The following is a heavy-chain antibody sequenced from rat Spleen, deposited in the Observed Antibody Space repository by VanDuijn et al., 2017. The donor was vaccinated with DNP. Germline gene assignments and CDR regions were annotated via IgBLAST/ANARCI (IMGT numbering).Heavy chain of an antibody. Sequence: EVQLVESGGGLVQPGRSLKLSCAASGFTFSNYDMAWVRQAPTKGLEWVASISTSGGSTYYRDSVKGRFTVSRDNAKSTLYLQMDSLRSEDKATYYGARGLARDYWGQGVMVTVSS. D-gene: IGHD4-6*01. J-gene: IGHJ2*01. CDR3: ARGLARDY. CDR2: ISTSGGST. CDR1: GFTFSNYD. V-gene: IGHV5-25*01.